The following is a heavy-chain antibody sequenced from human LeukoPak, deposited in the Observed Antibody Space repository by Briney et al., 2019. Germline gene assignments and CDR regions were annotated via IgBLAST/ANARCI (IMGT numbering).Heavy chain of an antibody. J-gene: IGHJ4*02. CDR1: GYTFTGYY. Sequence: GASVKVSCKASGYTFTGYYMHWVRQAPGQGLEWMGWINPNSGGTNYAQKFQGRVNMTRDTCISTAYMELSSLRSEDTAVYYCARERLSKVLWWDKPPNFDYWGQGTLVTVSS. D-gene: IGHD2-21*01. CDR3: ARERLSKVLWWDKPPNFDY. CDR2: INPNSGGT. V-gene: IGHV1-2*02.